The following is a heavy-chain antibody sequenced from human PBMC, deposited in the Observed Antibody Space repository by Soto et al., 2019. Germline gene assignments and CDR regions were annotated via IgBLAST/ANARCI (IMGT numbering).Heavy chain of an antibody. CDR2: IKQEGSER. D-gene: IGHD3-22*01. J-gene: IGHJ4*02. CDR1: GFSFSSYS. Sequence: GGSLRLSCTTSGFSFSSYSMSWVRQAPGKGLEWVANIKQEGSERFYVDSVKGRFTISRDDAENSLSLQMRSLRAEDTAIYYCARLLSHETSVYRPADYWGQGTLVTVSS. CDR3: ARLLSHETSVYRPADY. V-gene: IGHV3-7*05.